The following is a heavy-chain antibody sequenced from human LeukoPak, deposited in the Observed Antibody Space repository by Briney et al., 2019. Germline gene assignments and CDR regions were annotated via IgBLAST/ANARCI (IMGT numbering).Heavy chain of an antibody. CDR3: ARDPQKITIFGVVINYYYYYYMDV. CDR2: INPNSGGT. D-gene: IGHD3-3*01. CDR1: GYTFTSYG. V-gene: IGHV1-2*02. Sequence: ASVKVSCKASGYTFTSYGISWVRQAPGQGLEWMGWINPNSGGTNYAQKFQGRVTMTRDMSTSTVYMELSSLRSEDTAVYYCARDPQKITIFGVVINYYYYYYMDVWGKGTTVTVSS. J-gene: IGHJ6*03.